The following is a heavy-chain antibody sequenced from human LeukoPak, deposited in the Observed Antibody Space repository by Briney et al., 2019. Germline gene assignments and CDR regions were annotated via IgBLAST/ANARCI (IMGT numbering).Heavy chain of an antibody. J-gene: IGHJ4*02. D-gene: IGHD6-13*01. CDR1: GFTFDDYG. V-gene: IGHV3-20*04. Sequence: GGSLRLSCAASGFTFDDYGMSWVLRAPGKGLEWVSGINWNGGSTGYADSVKGRFTISRDNAKNSLYLQMNSLRAEDTALYYCARTSSSWLMAGYFDYWGQGTLVAVSS. CDR3: ARTSSSWLMAGYFDY. CDR2: INWNGGST.